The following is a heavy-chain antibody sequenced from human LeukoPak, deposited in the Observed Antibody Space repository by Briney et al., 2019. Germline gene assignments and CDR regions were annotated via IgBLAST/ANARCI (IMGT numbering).Heavy chain of an antibody. J-gene: IGHJ3*02. D-gene: IGHD2-2*02. CDR2: IWYDGSNK. CDR3: AREDIVVVPAAIMGAFDI. Sequence: GGSLRPSCAASGFTFSSYGMHWVRQAPGKGLEWVAVIWYDGSNKYYADSVKGRFTISRDNSKNTLYLQMNSLGAEDTAVYYCAREDIVVVPAAIMGAFDIWGQGTMVTVSS. CDR1: GFTFSSYG. V-gene: IGHV3-33*01.